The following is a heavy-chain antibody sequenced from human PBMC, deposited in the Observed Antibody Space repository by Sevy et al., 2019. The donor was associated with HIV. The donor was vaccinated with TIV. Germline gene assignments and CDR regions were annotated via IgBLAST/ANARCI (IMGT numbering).Heavy chain of an antibody. Sequence: SETLSLTCIVSGGPISTCTNFWGWIRQPPGKGLEWIGSIYCGGSTYDNPSLKSRVAISVDTSKNQFSLKVNSVSAADTAVYYCARGRITFFDDWGQGALVTVSS. CDR3: ARGRITFFDD. V-gene: IGHV4-39*01. CDR2: IYCGGST. CDR1: GGPISTCTNF. D-gene: IGHD3-16*01. J-gene: IGHJ4*02.